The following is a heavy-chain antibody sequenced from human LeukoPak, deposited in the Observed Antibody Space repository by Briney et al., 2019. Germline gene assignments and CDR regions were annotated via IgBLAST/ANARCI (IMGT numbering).Heavy chain of an antibody. CDR2: INHSGGGA. CDR3: AKNGDRGAYCTGGTCYPYFYYYMDV. Sequence: GASVKVSCKASGYTFPNHYMHWVRQAPGQGLEWMGIINHSGGGASYAQKFQGRVTMTMDMSTNTFYMELSSLRFEDTAIYYCAKNGDRGAYCTGGTCYPYFYYYMDVWGKGTTVTI. CDR1: GYTFPNHY. J-gene: IGHJ6*03. D-gene: IGHD2-15*01. V-gene: IGHV1-46*01.